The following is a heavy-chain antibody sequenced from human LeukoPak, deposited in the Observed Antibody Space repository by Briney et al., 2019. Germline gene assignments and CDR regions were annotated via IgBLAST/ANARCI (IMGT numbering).Heavy chain of an antibody. Sequence: GGSLRLSCAASGFTFSGYWMSWVRQAPGKGLEGVANIKQDGSEEYSMDSVNGRFTTSRDNTQTTLYLQMNSPRSEDTAVYYCARVSFLEWLLSLDYWGQGTLVTVSS. J-gene: IGHJ4*02. CDR1: GFTFSGYW. CDR3: ARVSFLEWLLSLDY. D-gene: IGHD3-3*01. V-gene: IGHV3-7*01. CDR2: IKQDGSEE.